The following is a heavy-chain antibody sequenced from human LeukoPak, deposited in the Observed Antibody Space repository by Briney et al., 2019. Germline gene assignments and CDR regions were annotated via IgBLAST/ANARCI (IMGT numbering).Heavy chain of an antibody. CDR2: IYYSGST. V-gene: IGHV4-59*01. CDR1: GGSISSYY. D-gene: IGHD3-10*01. J-gene: IGHJ4*02. CDR3: ARDQDGSGSYNIVY. Sequence: SETLSLTCTVSGGSISSYYWRWIRQTPGKGLEWIGYIYYSGSTNYNPSLKSRVTISVDTSKDQFSLKLSSVTAADTAVYYCARDQDGSGSYNIVYWGQGTLVTVSS.